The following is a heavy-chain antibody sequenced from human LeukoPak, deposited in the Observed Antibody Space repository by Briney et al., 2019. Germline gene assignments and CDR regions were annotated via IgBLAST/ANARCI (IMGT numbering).Heavy chain of an antibody. CDR1: GYTFTGYY. CDR2: INPNSGGT. V-gene: IGHV1-2*02. CDR3: ARADIVLMVYGG. D-gene: IGHD2-8*01. Sequence: ASVKVSCKASGYTFTGYYMHWVRQAPGQGLEWMGWINPNSGGTNYAQKFQGRVTMTRDTSISTAYMELSRLRSDDTAVYYCARADIVLMVYGGWGQGTLVTVSS. J-gene: IGHJ4*02.